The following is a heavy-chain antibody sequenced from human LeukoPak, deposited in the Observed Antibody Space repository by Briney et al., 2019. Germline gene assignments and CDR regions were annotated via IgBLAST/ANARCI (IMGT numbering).Heavy chain of an antibody. J-gene: IGHJ4*02. CDR1: GFSFGSEA. Sequence: PGGSLRLSCTVSGFSFGSEAMSWVRQAPGRGLEWVSSISPAGGTTYYADSVKGRFTISRGNSKNTLYVQMSSLRVEDTAVYYCAKSRSGSSNWALRIFDNWGQGTLVSVSS. CDR2: ISPAGGTT. V-gene: IGHV3-23*01. D-gene: IGHD6-13*01. CDR3: AKSRSGSSNWALRIFDN.